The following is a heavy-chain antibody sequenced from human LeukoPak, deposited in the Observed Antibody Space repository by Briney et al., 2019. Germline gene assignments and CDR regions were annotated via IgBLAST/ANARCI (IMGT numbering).Heavy chain of an antibody. D-gene: IGHD2-15*01. Sequence: GTLRLSCAASGFSLSTYALSWVRQAPGKGLEWIGSIYYSGSTYYNPSLKSRVTISVDTSKNQFSLKLSSVTAADTAVYYCARASDCSGGSCPVDYWGQGTLVTVSS. CDR3: ARASDCSGGSCPVDY. J-gene: IGHJ4*02. CDR1: GFSLSTYA. V-gene: IGHV4-39*07. CDR2: IYYSGST.